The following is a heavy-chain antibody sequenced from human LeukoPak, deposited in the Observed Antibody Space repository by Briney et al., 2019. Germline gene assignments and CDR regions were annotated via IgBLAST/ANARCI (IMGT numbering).Heavy chain of an antibody. CDR1: GYTLTELS. J-gene: IGHJ5*02. V-gene: IGHV1-24*01. CDR3: ARGLYCSSTSCYLSWFDP. CDR2: FDPEDGET. Sequence: GASVKVSCKVSGYTLTELSMHWVRQAPGKGLEWMGGFDPEDGETIYAQKFQGRVTMTEDTSTDTAYTELSSLRSEDTAVYYCARGLYCSSTSCYLSWFDPWGQGTLVTVSS. D-gene: IGHD2-2*01.